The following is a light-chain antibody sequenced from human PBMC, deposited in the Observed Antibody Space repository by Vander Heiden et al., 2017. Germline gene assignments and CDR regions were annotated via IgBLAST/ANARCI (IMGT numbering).Light chain of an antibody. CDR3: QQDNNCPWT. J-gene: IGKJ1*01. V-gene: IGKV3-15*01. Sequence: EIVMTQSPATLSVSPGERATLSCRASQSVSSNLAWYQQKPGQAPRLLIYGASTRATGIPARFSVSGSGTEFTLTISSLQSEDFAVYYCQQDNNCPWTFGQGTKVEIK. CDR2: GAS. CDR1: QSVSSN.